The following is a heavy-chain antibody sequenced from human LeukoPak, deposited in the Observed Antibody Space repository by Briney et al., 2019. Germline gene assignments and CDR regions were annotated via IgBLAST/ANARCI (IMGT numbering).Heavy chain of an antibody. J-gene: IGHJ6*03. CDR3: ARDRKDYYYYYYMDV. CDR2: IYSGGST. Sequence: PGGSLRLSCAASGFTFSDYSMNWVRQAPGKGLEWVSVIYSGGSTYYADSVKGRFTISRDNSKNTLYLQMNSLRAEDTAVYYCARDRKDYYYYYYMDVWGKGTTVTVSS. CDR1: GFTFSDYS. V-gene: IGHV3-53*01.